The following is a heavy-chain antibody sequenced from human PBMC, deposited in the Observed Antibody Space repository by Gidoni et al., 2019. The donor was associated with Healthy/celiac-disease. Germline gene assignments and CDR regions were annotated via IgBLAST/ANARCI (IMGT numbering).Heavy chain of an antibody. D-gene: IGHD6-13*01. CDR3: AKSSSSWSDYYYYGMDV. J-gene: IGHJ6*02. V-gene: IGHV3-23*01. CDR1: GSTFSSYA. Sequence: EVQLLESGGGLVQPGGSLRLSCAASGSTFSSYAMSWVRQAPGKGLEWVSAISGSGGSTYYADSVKGRFTISRDNSKNTLYLQMNSLRAEDTAVYYCAKSSSSWSDYYYYGMDVWGQGTTVTVSS. CDR2: ISGSGGST.